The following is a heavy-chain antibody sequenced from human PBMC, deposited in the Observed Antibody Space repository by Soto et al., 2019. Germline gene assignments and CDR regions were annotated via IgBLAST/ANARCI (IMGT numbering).Heavy chain of an antibody. J-gene: IGHJ4*02. CDR3: AKRSSSSTFDY. D-gene: IGHD6-6*01. CDR2: ISGSDDST. V-gene: IGHV3-23*01. CDR1: GFTFSSYA. Sequence: PGESLKISCASSGFTFSSYAMSLVRQAPGKGLEWVSVISGSDDSTYYADSVKGRFTISRDNSKNTLYLQMNSLRAEDTAVYYCAKRSSSSTFDYWGQGTLVTVSS.